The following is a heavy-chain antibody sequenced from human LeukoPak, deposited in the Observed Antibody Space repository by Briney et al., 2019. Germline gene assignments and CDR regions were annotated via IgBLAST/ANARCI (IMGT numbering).Heavy chain of an antibody. D-gene: IGHD3-10*01. Sequence: GASVNVSCTVSGYTLTELSMHWVRQAPGKGLEWMGGFDPEDGETIYAQKFQGRVTMTEDTSTNTAYMELSSLRSEDTAVYYCATSSGSNLCFDYWGQGTLITVSS. CDR2: FDPEDGET. V-gene: IGHV1-24*01. J-gene: IGHJ4*02. CDR1: GYTLTELS. CDR3: ATSSGSNLCFDY.